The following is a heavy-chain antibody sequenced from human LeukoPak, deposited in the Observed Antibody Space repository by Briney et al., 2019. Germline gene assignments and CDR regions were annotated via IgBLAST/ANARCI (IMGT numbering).Heavy chain of an antibody. CDR3: ARGARVDATAGGWFDT. J-gene: IGHJ5*02. V-gene: IGHV1-2*02. Sequence: ASVKVSCKASGYTFTGFYIHWVRQAPGQGLEWMGWINPNSGGTNQAQKFQGRVSMTRDTSISTAYMELSRLRSDETVVYYCARGARVDATAGGWFDTWGQGTLVTVTS. CDR2: INPNSGGT. D-gene: IGHD2-15*01. CDR1: GYTFTGFY.